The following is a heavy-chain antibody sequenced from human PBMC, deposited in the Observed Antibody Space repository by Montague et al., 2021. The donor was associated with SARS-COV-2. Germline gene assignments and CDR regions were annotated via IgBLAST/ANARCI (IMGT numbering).Heavy chain of an antibody. CDR2: IYYSGST. D-gene: IGHD3-3*01. V-gene: IGHV4-59*01. CDR3: ARGVSYYDFWSGYDYGMDV. Sequence: SETLSLTCTVSGGSISSYYWSWIRHPPGKGLEWIGYIYYSGSTNYNPSLKSQGTISADTSKNQFSLKLSSVTAADTAVYYCARGVSYYDFWSGYDYGMDVWGQGTTVTVSS. J-gene: IGHJ6*02. CDR1: GGSISSYY.